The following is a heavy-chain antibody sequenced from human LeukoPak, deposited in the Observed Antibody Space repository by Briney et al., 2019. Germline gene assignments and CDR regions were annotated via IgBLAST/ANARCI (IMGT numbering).Heavy chain of an antibody. CDR1: GFTFSSYA. Sequence: GSLRLSCAASGFTFSSYAMHWVRQAPGKGLEYVSAISSNGGSTYYANSVKGRFTISRDNSKNTLYLQMGSLRAEDMAVYYCARSSNYDILTGYLGYWGQGTLVTVSS. CDR3: ARSSNYDILTGYLGY. D-gene: IGHD3-9*01. J-gene: IGHJ4*02. V-gene: IGHV3-64*01. CDR2: ISSNGGST.